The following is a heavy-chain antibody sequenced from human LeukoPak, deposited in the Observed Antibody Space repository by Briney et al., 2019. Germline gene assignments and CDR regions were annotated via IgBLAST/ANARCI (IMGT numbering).Heavy chain of an antibody. CDR3: ARDGLFHYYDSSGHNWFDP. CDR2: IIPIFGTA. D-gene: IGHD3-22*01. CDR1: GYTFTSYG. Sequence: GASVKVSCKASGYTFTSYGISWVRQAPGQGLEWMGGIIPIFGTANYAQKFQGRVTITADKSTSTAYMELSSLRSEDTAVYYCARDGLFHYYDSSGHNWFDPWGQGTLVTVSS. J-gene: IGHJ5*02. V-gene: IGHV1-69*06.